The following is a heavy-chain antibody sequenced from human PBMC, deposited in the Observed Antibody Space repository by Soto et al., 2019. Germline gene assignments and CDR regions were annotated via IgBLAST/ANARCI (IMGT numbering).Heavy chain of an antibody. V-gene: IGHV1-3*01. CDR2: INAGNDNK. Sequence: QVPLVQFGAEVKNPGASVKVPCKASGSTFPSYTIHWVRQAPGQRLEWMGWINAGNDNKKYSQKLQGRVTITGDTSASTAYMEVSSLRSEDTAVYYCARGRGISAALFDSWGQGTLVTVSS. D-gene: IGHD6-13*01. J-gene: IGHJ4*02. CDR1: GSTFPSYT. CDR3: ARGRGISAALFDS.